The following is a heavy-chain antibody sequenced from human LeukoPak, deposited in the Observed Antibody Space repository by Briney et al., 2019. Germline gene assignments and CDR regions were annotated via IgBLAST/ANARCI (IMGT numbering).Heavy chain of an antibody. CDR3: ARHTHYGILTGPLGGYMDV. CDR2: INPNSGGT. V-gene: IGHV1-2*02. J-gene: IGHJ6*03. CDR1: GYTFTGYY. D-gene: IGHD3-9*01. Sequence: ASVKVSCKASGYTFTGYYMHWVRQAPGQGLEWMGWINPNSGGTNYAQKFQGRVTMTRDTSISTAYMELSRLRSDDTAVYYCARHTHYGILTGPLGGYMDVWGKGTTVTISS.